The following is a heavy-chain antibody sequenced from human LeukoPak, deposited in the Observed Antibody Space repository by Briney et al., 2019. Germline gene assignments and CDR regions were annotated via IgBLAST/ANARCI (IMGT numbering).Heavy chain of an antibody. V-gene: IGHV5-51*01. Sequence: GESLKISCKGSGYSFANRWIGWVRQMPGKGLEWMGIIYPRDSDTTYSPSFQGQVTISADKSISTAYLQWSSLKASDTAMYYCATIGYYAGDYWGQGTLVTVSS. J-gene: IGHJ4*02. D-gene: IGHD3-3*01. CDR3: ATIGYYAGDY. CDR2: IYPRDSDT. CDR1: GYSFANRW.